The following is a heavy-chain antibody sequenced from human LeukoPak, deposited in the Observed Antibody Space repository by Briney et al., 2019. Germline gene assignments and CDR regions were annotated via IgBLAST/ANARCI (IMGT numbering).Heavy chain of an antibody. CDR2: FISNGDRT. V-gene: IGHV3-64D*09. CDR1: GXTFSSYA. CDR3: VKAAGCGSSCYIIDF. Sequence: GGSLRLSCSASGXTFSSYAFHWVRQAPGKGLEHVCLFISNGDRTYYADPVKGRFTISRDNSKNTLYLQMSSLRAEDAAVYYCVKAAGCGSSCYIIDFWGQGTLVTVSS. D-gene: IGHD2-15*01. J-gene: IGHJ4*02.